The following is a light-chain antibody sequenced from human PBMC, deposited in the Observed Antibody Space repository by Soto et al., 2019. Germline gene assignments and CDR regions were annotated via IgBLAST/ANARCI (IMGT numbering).Light chain of an antibody. CDR2: SDD. Sequence: QSVLTQPPSASGTPGQRVTISCSGSSSNIGSNAVSWYQHFPGTAPKVLIYSDDQRPSGVPDRFSGSKSGTSASLAISGLRAEDEGDYYCAAWDDSLSGPWVFGGGTKVTVL. J-gene: IGLJ3*02. CDR3: AAWDDSLSGPWV. V-gene: IGLV1-44*01. CDR1: SSNIGSNA.